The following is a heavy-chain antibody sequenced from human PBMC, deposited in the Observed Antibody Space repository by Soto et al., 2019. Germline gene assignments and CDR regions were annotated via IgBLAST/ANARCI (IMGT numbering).Heavy chain of an antibody. Sequence: ASVKVSFKASGYTFTSYGISWVRQAPGQGLEWMGWISAYNGNTNYAQKLQGRVTMTTDTSTSTAYMELRSLRSDDTAVYYCAKNAGYSSGWSYTPDYWGQGTLVTVSS. D-gene: IGHD6-19*01. CDR1: GYTFTSYG. J-gene: IGHJ4*02. CDR3: AKNAGYSSGWSYTPDY. CDR2: ISAYNGNT. V-gene: IGHV1-18*01.